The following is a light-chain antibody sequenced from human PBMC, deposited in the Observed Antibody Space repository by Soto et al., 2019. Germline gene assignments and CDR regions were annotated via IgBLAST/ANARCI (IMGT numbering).Light chain of an antibody. J-gene: IGKJ2*01. CDR3: QQNGSSHPYT. V-gene: IGKV3-20*01. CDR1: QSVSSNY. Sequence: EIVLTQSPGTLSLSPGERATLSCRASQSVSSNYLAWYQQKPGQAPRLLIYGASSRATGIPDRFSGSGSGTDFTLTISRLEPEDFAVYYCQQNGSSHPYTFGQGTKLEI. CDR2: GAS.